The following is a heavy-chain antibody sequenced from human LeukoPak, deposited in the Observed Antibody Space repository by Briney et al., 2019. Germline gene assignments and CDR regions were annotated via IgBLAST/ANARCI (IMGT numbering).Heavy chain of an antibody. Sequence: GSLRLSCAASGFTFSGSEMNWVRQAPGKGLEWVSYISTTGSTIYYADSVKGRFTISRDNAKNSLYLQMSSLRAEDTAVYYCARGDDYGDNSFDYWGQGTLVTVSS. V-gene: IGHV3-48*03. D-gene: IGHD4-17*01. J-gene: IGHJ4*02. CDR3: ARGDDYGDNSFDY. CDR1: GFTFSGSE. CDR2: ISTTGSTI.